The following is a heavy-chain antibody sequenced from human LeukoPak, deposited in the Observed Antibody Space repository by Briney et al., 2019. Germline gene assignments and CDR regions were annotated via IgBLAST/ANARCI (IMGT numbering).Heavy chain of an antibody. J-gene: IGHJ4*02. CDR3: ARVVLRLGELSFDY. CDR1: GGSISSGDYY. V-gene: IGHV4-30-4*01. CDR2: IYYSGST. D-gene: IGHD3-16*02. Sequence: SETLSLTCTVSGGSISSGDYYWSWIRQPPGKGLEWIGYIYYSGSTYYDPSLKSRVTISVDTSKNQFSLKLSSVTAADTAVYYCARVVLRLGELSFDYWGQGTLVTVSS.